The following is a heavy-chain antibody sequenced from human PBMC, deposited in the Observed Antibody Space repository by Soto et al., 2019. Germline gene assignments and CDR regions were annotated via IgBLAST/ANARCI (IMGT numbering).Heavy chain of an antibody. V-gene: IGHV3-23*01. D-gene: IGHD1-26*01. CDR3: EKGRELIDY. CDR1: VFTFSSYA. J-gene: IGHJ4*02. CDR2: ISGSGGST. Sequence: WWSXRLSCSASVFTFSSYAMILFRQAPGKGLEWVSAISGSGGSTYYADSVNGRFTISRDNSKNTLYLQMNSLRAEDTAVYYCEKGRELIDYWGQGTLV.